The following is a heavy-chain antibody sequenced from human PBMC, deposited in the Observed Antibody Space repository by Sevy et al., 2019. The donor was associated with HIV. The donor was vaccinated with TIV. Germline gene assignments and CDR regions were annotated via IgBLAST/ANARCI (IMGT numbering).Heavy chain of an antibody. CDR2: ISPYSDGT. CDR3: TTVRVYQPPS. D-gene: IGHD2-8*01. CDR1: GYNFNGYY. Sequence: ASVKVSCKTSGYNFNGYYIHWVRQAPGQGLEWMGWISPYSDGTNYSQRFQGKVTLTRDTSISTAYMEPRSLRSEDTAVYYCTTVRVYQPPSWGQGTLVTVSS. V-gene: IGHV1-2*02. J-gene: IGHJ5*02.